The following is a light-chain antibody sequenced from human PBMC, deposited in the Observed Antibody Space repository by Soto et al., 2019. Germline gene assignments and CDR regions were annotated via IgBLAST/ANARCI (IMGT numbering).Light chain of an antibody. CDR3: QQTYSTPT. Sequence: DIQTTQSPSSLSASVGDSVTITCRASQSINRYLNWYQQKPGKAPKFLIYAASSLQRGVPSRFSGSGSGTDFTLTISSLHPEDFATYYCQQTYSTPTFGQGTKVEIK. V-gene: IGKV1-39*01. CDR1: QSINRY. CDR2: AAS. J-gene: IGKJ1*01.